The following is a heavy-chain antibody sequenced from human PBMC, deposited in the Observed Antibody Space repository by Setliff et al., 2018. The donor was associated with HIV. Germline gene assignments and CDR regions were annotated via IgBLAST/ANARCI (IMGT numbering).Heavy chain of an antibody. J-gene: IGHJ4*02. V-gene: IGHV1-69*13. CDR1: GGTFRNYA. CDR2: IIPMPGTA. D-gene: IGHD3-10*01. CDR3: ARDRGHFDY. Sequence: ASVKVSCKASGGTFRNYALSWVRQAPGQGLEWMGGIIPMPGTANYAQKFQGRVTITADESTSTAYMELSSLRSEDTAVYYCARDRGHFDYWGQGTLVTVSS.